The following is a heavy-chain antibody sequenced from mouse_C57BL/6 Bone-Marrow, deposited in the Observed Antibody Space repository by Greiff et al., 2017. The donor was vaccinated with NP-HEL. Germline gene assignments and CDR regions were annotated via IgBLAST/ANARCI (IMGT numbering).Heavy chain of an antibody. J-gene: IGHJ1*03. Sequence: EVKLQESGEGLVKPGGSLKLSCAASGFTFSSYAMSWVRQTPEKRLEWVAYISSGGDYIYYADTVKGRFTISRDNARNTLYLQMSSLKSEDTAMYYCTRDPYGSSPYWYFDVWGTGTTVTVSS. CDR3: TRDPYGSSPYWYFDV. V-gene: IGHV5-9-1*02. CDR2: ISSGGDYI. D-gene: IGHD1-1*01. CDR1: GFTFSSYA.